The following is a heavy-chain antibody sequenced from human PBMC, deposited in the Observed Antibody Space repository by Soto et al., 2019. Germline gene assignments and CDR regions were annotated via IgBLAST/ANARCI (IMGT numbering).Heavy chain of an antibody. Sequence: ASVKVSCKASGYTFTSYGISWVRQAPGQGLEWMGWISAYNGNTNYAQKLQGRVTMTTDTSTSTAYMELRSLRSDDTAVYYCARKDYYDSSGYRRDFDYWGQGTLVTVPQ. V-gene: IGHV1-18*01. J-gene: IGHJ4*02. CDR1: GYTFTSYG. D-gene: IGHD3-22*01. CDR3: ARKDYYDSSGYRRDFDY. CDR2: ISAYNGNT.